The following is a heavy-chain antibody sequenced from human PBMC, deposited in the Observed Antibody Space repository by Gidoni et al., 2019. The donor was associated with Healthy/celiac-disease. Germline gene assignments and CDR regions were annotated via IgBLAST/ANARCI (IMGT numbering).Heavy chain of an antibody. Sequence: QLQLQESGPGLVKPSETLSLTCTVSGGSISSSSYYWGWIRQPPGKGLEWIGSIYYSGSTYYNPSLKSRVTISVDTSKNQFSLKLSSVTAADTAVYYCARHGDDYGGNGEFDPWGQGTLVTVSS. D-gene: IGHD4-17*01. J-gene: IGHJ5*02. CDR3: ARHGDDYGGNGEFDP. V-gene: IGHV4-39*01. CDR2: IYYSGST. CDR1: GGSISSSSYY.